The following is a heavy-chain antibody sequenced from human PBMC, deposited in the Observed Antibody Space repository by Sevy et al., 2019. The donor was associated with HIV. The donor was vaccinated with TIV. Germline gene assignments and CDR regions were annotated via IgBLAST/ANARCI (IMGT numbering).Heavy chain of an antibody. CDR1: GSTFSGHH. Sequence: GESLKISCELSGSTFSGHHLNWVRQAPGKGLEWVAYIGSGFNIYYTHSVRGRFTISRDNARNSLFLQMDSLRAEDTAVYYCATDQDWAFDNWGQGTLVTVSS. J-gene: IGHJ4*02. CDR2: IGSGFNI. V-gene: IGHV3-48*01. D-gene: IGHD3-9*01. CDR3: ATDQDWAFDN.